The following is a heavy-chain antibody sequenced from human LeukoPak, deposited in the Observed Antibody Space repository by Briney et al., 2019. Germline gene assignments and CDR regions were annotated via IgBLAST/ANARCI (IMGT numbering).Heavy chain of an antibody. CDR3: AADPLAGSPKYNWFDP. CDR2: IVVGSGNT. D-gene: IGHD1-26*01. CDR1: GFTFTSSA. V-gene: IGHV1-58*01. Sequence: SVKVSCKPSGFTFTSSAVQWVRQARGQRLEWIGWIVVGSGNTNYAQKFQERVTITRDMSTSTAYMERSSLRSEDTAVYYCAADPLAGSPKYNWFDPWGQGTLVTVSS. J-gene: IGHJ5*02.